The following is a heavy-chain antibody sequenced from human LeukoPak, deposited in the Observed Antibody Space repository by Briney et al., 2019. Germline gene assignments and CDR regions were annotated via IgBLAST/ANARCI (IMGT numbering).Heavy chain of an antibody. V-gene: IGHV3-23*01. D-gene: IGHD1-1*01. CDR1: GFTFSNYA. Sequence: GGSLRLSCAASGFTFSNYAMSWVRQAPGKGLEWVSTISNSGDATYYADSVKGRFTISRDNSKNTLYLQKNSLRAEDTAVYYCAKAPPYKKYFDYWGQGTLVTVSS. CDR2: ISNSGDAT. CDR3: AKAPPYKKYFDY. J-gene: IGHJ4*02.